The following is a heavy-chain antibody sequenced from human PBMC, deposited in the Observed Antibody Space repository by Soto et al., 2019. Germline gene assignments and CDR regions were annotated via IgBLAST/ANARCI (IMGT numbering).Heavy chain of an antibody. Sequence: GGSLRLSCAASGFTVSDNYMSWVRQAPGKGLEWVSVIYRGGSTYYANSVTGRFTISRDTSLHLQMNSLKTEGTAIYYCARGWQSAFDIWGQGTMVTVSS. J-gene: IGHJ3*02. CDR2: IYRGGST. CDR3: ARGWQSAFDI. V-gene: IGHV3-53*01. D-gene: IGHD6-13*01. CDR1: GFTVSDNY.